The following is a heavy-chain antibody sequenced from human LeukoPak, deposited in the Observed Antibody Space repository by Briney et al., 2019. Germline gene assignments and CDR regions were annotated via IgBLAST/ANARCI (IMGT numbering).Heavy chain of an antibody. J-gene: IGHJ6*02. CDR1: GFTFSSFG. V-gene: IGHV3-48*02. CDR2: ISYSSSLT. D-gene: IGHD3-10*01. Sequence: PGGSLRLSCAASGFTFSSFGMNWVRQAPGKGLEWVSYISYSSSLTDYADSVKGRLTISRDNAKNSLSLQLNSLRDKHTAVYFCAKVIRGGYGMDVWGQGTTVTVSS. CDR3: AKVIRGGYGMDV.